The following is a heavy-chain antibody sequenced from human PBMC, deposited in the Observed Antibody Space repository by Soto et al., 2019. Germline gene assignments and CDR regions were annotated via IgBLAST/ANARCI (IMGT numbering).Heavy chain of an antibody. CDR1: GFTFSSYA. CDR3: AKDPHIVVVPAAPQPSYYYYGMDV. CDR2: ISGSGGST. V-gene: IGHV3-23*01. J-gene: IGHJ6*02. D-gene: IGHD2-2*01. Sequence: LRLSCAASGFTFSSYAMSWVRQAPGKGLEWVSAISGSGGSTYYADSVKGRFTISRDNSKNTLYLQMNSLRAEDTAVYYCAKDPHIVVVPAAPQPSYYYYGMDVWGQGTTVTVSS.